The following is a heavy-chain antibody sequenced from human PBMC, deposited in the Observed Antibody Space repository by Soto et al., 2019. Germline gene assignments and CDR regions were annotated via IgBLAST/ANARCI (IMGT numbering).Heavy chain of an antibody. Sequence: EVQLVESGGGLVQPGGSLRLSCAASGFTFSSYDMHWVRQATGKGLEWVSAIGTAGDTYYPGSVKGRFTISRENAKNSLYLQMTSQRAGDTAVYYCARAIAVARNDAFDIWGQGTMVTVSS. CDR2: IGTAGDT. V-gene: IGHV3-13*01. J-gene: IGHJ3*02. CDR3: ARAIAVARNDAFDI. CDR1: GFTFSSYD. D-gene: IGHD6-19*01.